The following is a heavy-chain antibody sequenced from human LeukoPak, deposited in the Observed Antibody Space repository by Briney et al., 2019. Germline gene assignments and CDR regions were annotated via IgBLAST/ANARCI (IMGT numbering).Heavy chain of an antibody. CDR3: TTDNPPVVTPVDY. J-gene: IGHJ4*02. CDR2: IKSKTDGGTT. D-gene: IGHD4-23*01. Sequence: GGSLRLSCAASGFTFSNAWMSWVRQAPGKGLEWVGRIKSKTDGGTTDYAAPVKGRFTISRDDSKNTLYLQMNSLKTGDTAVYYCTTDNPPVVTPVDYWGQGTLVTVSS. CDR1: GFTFSNAW. V-gene: IGHV3-15*01.